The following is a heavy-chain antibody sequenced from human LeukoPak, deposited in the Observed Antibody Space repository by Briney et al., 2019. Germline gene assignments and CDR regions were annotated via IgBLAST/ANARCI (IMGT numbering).Heavy chain of an antibody. D-gene: IGHD5-24*01. CDR2: IYYSGST. Sequence: SETLSLTCTVSGGSISSYYWSWIRQPPGKGLEWIGFIYYSGSTDYNPSLKGRVTISVDTSKNQFSLKLSSVTAADTAVHYCARGRWLQLPDYWGQGTLVTVSS. CDR3: ARGRWLQLPDY. CDR1: GGSISSYY. V-gene: IGHV4-59*01. J-gene: IGHJ4*02.